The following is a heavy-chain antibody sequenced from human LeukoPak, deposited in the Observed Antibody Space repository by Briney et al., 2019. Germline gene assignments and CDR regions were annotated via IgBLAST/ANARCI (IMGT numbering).Heavy chain of an antibody. J-gene: IGHJ6*02. CDR3: ARDFPSDIVVVPAATLYYYYGMDV. Sequence: GGSLRLSCAASGFTFSSYWMSWVRQAPGKGLEWVANIKQDGSEKYYVDSVKGRFTISRDNAKNSLYLQMNSLRAEDTAVYYCARDFPSDIVVVPAATLYYYYGMDVWGQGTTVTVPS. D-gene: IGHD2-2*01. V-gene: IGHV3-7*01. CDR2: IKQDGSEK. CDR1: GFTFSSYW.